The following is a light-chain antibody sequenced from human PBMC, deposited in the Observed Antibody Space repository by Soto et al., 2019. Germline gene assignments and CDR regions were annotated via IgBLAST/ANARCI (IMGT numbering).Light chain of an antibody. J-gene: IGKJ1*01. Sequence: DIQLTQSPSFLSASVGDRVTMTCRASQGISTYLAWYQQKPGKAPKLLIYAASTLQSGVPSRFSGSGSGTEFALAISSLQPEDFATYYCQQLITYPQTFGQGTKVEI. V-gene: IGKV1-9*01. CDR2: AAS. CDR1: QGISTY. CDR3: QQLITYPQT.